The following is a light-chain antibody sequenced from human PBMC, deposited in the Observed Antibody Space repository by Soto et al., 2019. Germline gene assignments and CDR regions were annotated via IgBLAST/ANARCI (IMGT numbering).Light chain of an antibody. Sequence: EIVLTQSPATLSPSPGERATLSCRASQSVSTYLAWYQQKPGQAPSLLIYDASNRATGIPARFSGGGSGTDFTLTISSLEPEDFAVYYCQHREDWPLTFGGGTKVEIK. CDR1: QSVSTY. V-gene: IGKV3-11*01. CDR2: DAS. CDR3: QHREDWPLT. J-gene: IGKJ4*01.